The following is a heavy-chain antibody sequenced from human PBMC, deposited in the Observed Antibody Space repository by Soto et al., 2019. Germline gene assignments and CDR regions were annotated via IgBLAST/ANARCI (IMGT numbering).Heavy chain of an antibody. CDR3: AKFLGPVKAAVDDY. CDR1: GFTFSNFG. V-gene: IGHV3-30*18. J-gene: IGHJ4*02. CDR2: ISYDGSIK. Sequence: QVQLVESWGGVVQPGRSLRLSCAASGFTFSNFGMHWVRQAPGKGLAWVASISYDGSIKYSADSVKCRFTISRDNSKKTLYRQMNSLISEDTDVYYCAKFLGPVKAAVDDYWGQGPLVTVAS. D-gene: IGHD6-13*01.